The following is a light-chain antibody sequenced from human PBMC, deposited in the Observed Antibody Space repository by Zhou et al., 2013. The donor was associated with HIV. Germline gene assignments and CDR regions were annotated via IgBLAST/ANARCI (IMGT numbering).Light chain of an antibody. CDR2: AAS. CDR3: QQRSNWPT. Sequence: EIVMTQSPATLSVSPGEGATLSCRASQSVSTNLAWYQQKPGQAPRLLIYAASARGTGIPARFSGSGSGTEFTLTISSLQSEDFAVYYCQQRSNWPTFGQGTKLEIK. V-gene: IGKV3-15*01. J-gene: IGKJ2*01. CDR1: QSVSTN.